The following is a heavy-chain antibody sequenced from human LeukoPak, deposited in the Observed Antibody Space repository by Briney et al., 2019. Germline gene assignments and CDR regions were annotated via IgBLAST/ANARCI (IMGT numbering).Heavy chain of an antibody. J-gene: IGHJ4*02. D-gene: IGHD4-17*01. CDR1: GGSISSYY. V-gene: IGHV4-59*01. CDR3: ARGGDYVDYPLDY. CDR2: IYYSGST. Sequence: KPSETLSLTCTVSGGSISSYYWSWIRQPPGKGLEWIGYIYYSGSTNYNPSLKSRVTISVDTSKNQFSLKLSPVTAADTAVYYCARGGDYVDYPLDYWGQGTLVTVSS.